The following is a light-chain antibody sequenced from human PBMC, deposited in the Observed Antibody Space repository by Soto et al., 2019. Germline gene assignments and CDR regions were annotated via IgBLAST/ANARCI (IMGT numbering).Light chain of an antibody. CDR1: QSLSSR. J-gene: IGKJ2*01. CDR2: ETS. Sequence: DIQMTQSPSSLSASVGDRVTITCRASQSLSSRLTWYQQKPGEAPKLLIYETSNLQSGVPSRFSGSGSDTDFTLTINSLQSEDFATYYCHQSFSPPYTFGQGTKLEIK. CDR3: HQSFSPPYT. V-gene: IGKV1-39*01.